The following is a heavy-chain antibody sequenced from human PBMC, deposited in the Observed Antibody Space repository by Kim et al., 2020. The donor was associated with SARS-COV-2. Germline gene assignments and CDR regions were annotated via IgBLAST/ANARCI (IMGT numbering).Heavy chain of an antibody. CDR2: IYYSGST. Sequence: SETLSLTCTVSGGSISIYYWSWIRQPPGKGLEWIGYIYYSGSTNYNPSLKSRVTISVDTSKNQFSLKLSSVTAADTAVYYCASTMVRGVITTRFDYWGQGTLVTVSS. CDR3: ASTMVRGVITTRFDY. D-gene: IGHD3-10*01. CDR1: GGSISIYY. J-gene: IGHJ4*02. V-gene: IGHV4-59*13.